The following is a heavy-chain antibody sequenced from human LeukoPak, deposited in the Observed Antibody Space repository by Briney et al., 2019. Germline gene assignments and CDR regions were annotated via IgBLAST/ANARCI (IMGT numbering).Heavy chain of an antibody. CDR1: GFTFSSYA. CDR3: ARGWDYGDYLYYFDY. D-gene: IGHD4-17*01. CDR2: ISSNGGST. J-gene: IGHJ4*02. V-gene: IGHV3-64*01. Sequence: GGSLRLSCAASGFTFSSYAMHWVRQAPGKGLEYVSAISSNGGSTYYANSVKGRFTISRDNSKNTLYLQMGSLRAEDMAVYYCARGWDYGDYLYYFDYWGQGTPVTVSS.